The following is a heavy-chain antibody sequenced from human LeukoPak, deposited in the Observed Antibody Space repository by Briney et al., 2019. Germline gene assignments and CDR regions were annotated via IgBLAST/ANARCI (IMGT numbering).Heavy chain of an antibody. CDR3: ARTEYSSSWYYYYFCMDV. J-gene: IGHJ6*03. V-gene: IGHV1-18*01. Sequence: ASVKVSCKASGYTFTSYGISWVRQARGQGLEWMGWISAYNGNTNYAQKLQGRVTMTTDTSTSTAYMELRSLRSDDTAVYYCARTEYSSSWYYYYFCMDVWGKGTTVTVSS. D-gene: IGHD6-13*01. CDR1: GYTFTSYG. CDR2: ISAYNGNT.